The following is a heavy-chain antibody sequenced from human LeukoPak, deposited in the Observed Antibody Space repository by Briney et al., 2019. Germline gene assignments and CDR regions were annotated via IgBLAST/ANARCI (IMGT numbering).Heavy chain of an antibody. CDR2: ISSSGSTI. Sequence: GGSLRLSCAAAGFTFSDYYMSWIRQAPGKGLEWVSYISSSGSTIYYADSVKGRFTISRDNAKNSLYLQMNSLRAEDTAVYYCARYDYSSSYDYWGQGTLVTVSS. V-gene: IGHV3-11*01. D-gene: IGHD6-13*01. CDR3: ARYDYSSSYDY. CDR1: GFTFSDYY. J-gene: IGHJ4*02.